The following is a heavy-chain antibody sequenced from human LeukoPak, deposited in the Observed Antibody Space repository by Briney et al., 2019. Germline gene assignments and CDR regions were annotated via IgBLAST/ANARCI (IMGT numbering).Heavy chain of an antibody. Sequence: SETLSLTCTVSGGSISSSSYYWGWIRQPPGKGLEWIGSIYYSGSTYYSPSLKSRVTISVDTSKNQFSLKLTSVTAADTAVYYCARDRYDSYPMDVWGQGTTVTVSS. V-gene: IGHV4-39*07. D-gene: IGHD3-3*01. CDR2: IYYSGST. J-gene: IGHJ6*02. CDR1: GGSISSSSYY. CDR3: ARDRYDSYPMDV.